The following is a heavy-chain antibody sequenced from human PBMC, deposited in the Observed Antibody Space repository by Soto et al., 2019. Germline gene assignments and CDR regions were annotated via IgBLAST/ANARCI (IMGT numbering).Heavy chain of an antibody. D-gene: IGHD2-21*02. Sequence: SVQVSCKASGGTFSSYAISWVRQAPGQGLEWMGGITPIFGTANYAQKFQGRVTITADESTSTAYMELSSLRSEDTALYYCARGIVVVTPKTEYNWFDPWGQGTLVTVSS. CDR1: GGTFSSYA. CDR3: ARGIVVVTPKTEYNWFDP. J-gene: IGHJ5*02. CDR2: ITPIFGTA. V-gene: IGHV1-69*13.